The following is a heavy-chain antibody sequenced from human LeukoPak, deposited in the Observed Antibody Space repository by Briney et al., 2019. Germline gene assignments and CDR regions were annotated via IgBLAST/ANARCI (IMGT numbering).Heavy chain of an antibody. J-gene: IGHJ4*02. V-gene: IGHV3-74*01. CDR1: GFTFSSYW. CDR3: ARDRGRWLQDY. Sequence: GRSLRLSCAASGFTFSSYWMHWVRQAPGKGLVWVSRINSDGSSTSYADSVKGRFTISRDNAKNTLYLQMNSLRAEDTAVYYCARDRGRWLQDYWGQGALVTVSS. D-gene: IGHD5-24*01. CDR2: INSDGSST.